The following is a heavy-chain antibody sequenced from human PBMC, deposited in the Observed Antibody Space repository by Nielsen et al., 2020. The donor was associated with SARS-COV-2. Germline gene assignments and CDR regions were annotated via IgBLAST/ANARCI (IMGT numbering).Heavy chain of an antibody. V-gene: IGHV4-61*02. J-gene: IGHJ4*02. CDR2: IYTSGST. D-gene: IGHD3-22*01. Sequence: SETLSLTCTVSGGSISSGSYYWSWIRQPAGKGLEWIGRIYTSGSTNYNPSLKSRVTISVDTSKNQFSLKLSSVTAADTAVYYCAREGPDLATDYYDSSGYYFFDYWGQGTLVTVSS. CDR3: AREGPDLATDYYDSSGYYFFDY. CDR1: GGSISSGSYY.